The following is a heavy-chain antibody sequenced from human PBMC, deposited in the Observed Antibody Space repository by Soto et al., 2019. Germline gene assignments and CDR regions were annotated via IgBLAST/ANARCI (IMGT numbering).Heavy chain of an antibody. CDR2: ISYDGSNK. CDR3: AKDLLGPGRAYGMDV. Sequence: QVQLVESGGGVVQPGRSLRLSCAASGFTFSSYGMHWVRQAPGKGLEWVAVISYDGSNKYYADSVKGRFTISRHNSKNTLYLQMNSLRAEDTAVYYCAKDLLGPGRAYGMDVWGQGTTVTVSS. D-gene: IGHD7-27*01. CDR1: GFTFSSYG. J-gene: IGHJ6*02. V-gene: IGHV3-30*18.